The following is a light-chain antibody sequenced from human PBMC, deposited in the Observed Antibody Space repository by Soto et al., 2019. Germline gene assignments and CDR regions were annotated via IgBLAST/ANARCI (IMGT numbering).Light chain of an antibody. CDR1: TSDVGNYKY. V-gene: IGLV2-14*01. CDR2: EVT. CDR3: SSYTNNRNLPYV. Sequence: QSALTQPASVSGSLGQSITLSCTGATSDVGNYKYVSWYQQHPGKAPKLMIYEVTNRPSGVSNRFSGSKSGNTASLTISGLQAEDEADYFCSSYTNNRNLPYVSGSGTKVTVL. J-gene: IGLJ1*01.